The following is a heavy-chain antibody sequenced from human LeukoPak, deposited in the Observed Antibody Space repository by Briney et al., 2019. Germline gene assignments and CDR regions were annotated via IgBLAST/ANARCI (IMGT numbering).Heavy chain of an antibody. D-gene: IGHD6-13*01. CDR2: ISWDGGST. V-gene: IGHV3-43*01. J-gene: IGHJ5*02. Sequence: GGSLRLSCAASGFTFDDYTMHWVRQAPGKGLEWVSLISWDGGSTYYADSVKGRFTISRDNSKNTVYLQMNSLRPEDTALYYCAREAAASGRGWFDHWGQGTLVTLSS. CDR3: AREAAASGRGWFDH. CDR1: GFTFDDYT.